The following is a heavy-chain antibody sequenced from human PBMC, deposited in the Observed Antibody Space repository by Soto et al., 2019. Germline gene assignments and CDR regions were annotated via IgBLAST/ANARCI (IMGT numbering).Heavy chain of an antibody. V-gene: IGHV3-23*01. Sequence: EVQLLESGGGLVQPGGSLRLSCAASGFTFSSYAMRWVRQAPRKGLEWVSAIRGSGGSTYYADSVKGRFTISRDNSKNTLYLQMNSLRAEDTAVYYCAKGVEYYDSSGYYYYWGQGTLVTVSS. D-gene: IGHD3-22*01. CDR2: IRGSGGST. J-gene: IGHJ4*02. CDR1: GFTFSSYA. CDR3: AKGVEYYDSSGYYYY.